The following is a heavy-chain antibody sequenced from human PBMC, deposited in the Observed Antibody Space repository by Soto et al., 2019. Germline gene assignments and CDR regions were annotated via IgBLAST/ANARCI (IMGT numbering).Heavy chain of an antibody. D-gene: IGHD2-15*01. CDR3: AKDEADIXVVVAALIDYYYYGMDV. J-gene: IGHJ6*02. Sequence: GGSLRLSCTASGFTFSSYGMHWVRQAPGKGLEWVAVISYDGSNKYYADSVKGRFTISRDNSKNTLYLQMNSLRAEDTAVYYCAKDEADIXVVVAALIDYYYYGMDVWGQGTTVTVSS. CDR2: ISYDGSNK. V-gene: IGHV3-30*18. CDR1: GFTFSSYG.